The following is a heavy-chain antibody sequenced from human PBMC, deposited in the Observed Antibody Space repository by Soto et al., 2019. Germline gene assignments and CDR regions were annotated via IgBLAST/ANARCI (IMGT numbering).Heavy chain of an antibody. CDR1: GGSISSGGYY. V-gene: IGHV4-31*03. Sequence: SETLSLTCTVSGGSISSGGYYWSWIRQHPGKGLEWIGYIYCSGSTYYNPSLKSRVTISVDTSKNQFSLKLSSVTAADTAVYYCARTASYYYDSSGYYSFAYYFDYWGQGTLVTVSS. CDR2: IYCSGST. D-gene: IGHD3-22*01. J-gene: IGHJ4*02. CDR3: ARTASYYYDSSGYYSFAYYFDY.